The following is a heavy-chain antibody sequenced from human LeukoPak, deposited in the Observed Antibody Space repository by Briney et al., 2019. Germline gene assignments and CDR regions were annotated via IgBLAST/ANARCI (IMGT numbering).Heavy chain of an antibody. J-gene: IGHJ3*02. CDR2: INHSGST. D-gene: IGHD3-22*01. Sequence: SETLSLTCAVYGGSFSGYYWRWIRQPPGKGLEWIGEINHSGSTNYNPSLKSRVTISADTSKNQFSLKLSSVTAADTAVYYCAGDSSGYYYHAFDIWGQGTMVTVSS. V-gene: IGHV4-34*01. CDR1: GGSFSGYY. CDR3: AGDSSGYYYHAFDI.